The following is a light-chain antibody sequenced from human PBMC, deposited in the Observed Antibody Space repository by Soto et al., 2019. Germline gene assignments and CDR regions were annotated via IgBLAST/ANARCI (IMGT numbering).Light chain of an antibody. CDR1: SSDVGSYNL. CDR2: EGS. J-gene: IGLJ2*01. Sequence: QSALTQPASVSGSPGQSITISCTGTSSDVGSYNLVSWYQQHPGKAPKLMIYEGSKRTSGVSNRFSGSKSGNTASLTISALQAEDEADYYCCSYAGSSTFVVFGGETQVTVL. CDR3: CSYAGSSTFVV. V-gene: IGLV2-23*03.